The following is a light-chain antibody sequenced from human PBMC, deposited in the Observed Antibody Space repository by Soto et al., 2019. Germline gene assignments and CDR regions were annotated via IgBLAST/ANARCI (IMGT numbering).Light chain of an antibody. CDR1: QSVSDN. V-gene: IGKV3-15*01. CDR3: QQSNNWPYT. Sequence: EIVMTQSPATLSVSPGERVTLSCRASQSVSDNLAWYQQKPGQAPRLLIYGASTRATTTPARFSGSGSLTEFTLTISSRQSEDFAVYFCQQSNNWPYTFGQGTKMESK. J-gene: IGKJ2*01. CDR2: GAS.